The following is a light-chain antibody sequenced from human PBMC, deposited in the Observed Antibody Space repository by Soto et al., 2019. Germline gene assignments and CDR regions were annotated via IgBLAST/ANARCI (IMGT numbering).Light chain of an antibody. V-gene: IGLV2-14*01. CDR3: ASYTTSRTYV. J-gene: IGLJ1*01. Sequence: QSVLTQPASVSGSPGQSIAISCTGTSSDVGGYSYVSWYQQQPGKAPKLVISDVSNRPSGVSDRFSGSKSGNTASLTISGLQTEDEADYYCASYTTSRTYVFGSGIKVTLL. CDR2: DVS. CDR1: SSDVGGYSY.